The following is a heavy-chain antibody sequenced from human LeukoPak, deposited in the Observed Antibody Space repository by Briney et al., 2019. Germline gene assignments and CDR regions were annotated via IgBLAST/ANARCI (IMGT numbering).Heavy chain of an antibody. CDR3: AKVFSHIVVVTASRGAFDI. CDR1: GFTFSSYA. CDR2: ISYDGSNK. V-gene: IGHV3-30*04. Sequence: GGSLRLSCAASGFTFSSYAMHWVRQAPGKGLEWVAVISYDGSNKYYADSVKGRFTISRDNSKNTLYLQMNSLRAEDTAVYYCAKVFSHIVVVTASRGAFDIWGQGTMVTVSS. D-gene: IGHD2-21*02. J-gene: IGHJ3*02.